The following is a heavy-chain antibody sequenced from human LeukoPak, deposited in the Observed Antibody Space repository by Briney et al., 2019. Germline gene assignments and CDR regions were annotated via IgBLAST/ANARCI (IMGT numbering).Heavy chain of an antibody. V-gene: IGHV3-53*01. CDR3: AREMLRDGSYLIED. Sequence: GGSLRLSCAASGFTVSDNFMTWVRQAPGKGLEWVSVIYVAGNTYYADSVKGRFTVSRGNSKNTLYLQMNSLRADDTAVYYCAREMLRDGSYLIEDWGQGILVTVSS. J-gene: IGHJ4*02. D-gene: IGHD1-26*01. CDR2: IYVAGNT. CDR1: GFTVSDNF.